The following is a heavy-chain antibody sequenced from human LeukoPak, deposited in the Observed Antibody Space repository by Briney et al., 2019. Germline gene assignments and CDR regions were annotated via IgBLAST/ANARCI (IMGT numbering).Heavy chain of an antibody. V-gene: IGHV3-21*01. CDR3: AREVDVSAAATPYGMDV. J-gene: IGHJ6*04. D-gene: IGHD2-15*01. CDR2: ISSSSSYI. CDR1: GFTFSSYS. Sequence: PGGSLRLSCAASGFTFSSYSMNWVRQAPGKGLEWVSSISSSSSYIYYADSVKGRFTISRDNAKNSLYLQMNSLRAEDMAVYYCAREVDVSAAATPYGMDVWGKGTTVTVSS.